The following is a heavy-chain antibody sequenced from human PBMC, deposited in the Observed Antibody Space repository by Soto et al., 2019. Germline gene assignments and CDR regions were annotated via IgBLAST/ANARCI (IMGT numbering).Heavy chain of an antibody. V-gene: IGHV1-46*01. CDR2: INPSGGST. D-gene: IGHD3-16*02. CDR3: ARGYDFVWGSYRSDAFDI. Sequence: GASVKVSCKASGYTFTSYYMHWVRQAPGQGLEWMGIINPSGGSTSYAQKFQGRVIMTRDTSTSTAYMELSSLISEDTAVYYCARGYDFVWGSYRSDAFDIWGQGTMVTVSS. CDR1: GYTFTSYY. J-gene: IGHJ3*02.